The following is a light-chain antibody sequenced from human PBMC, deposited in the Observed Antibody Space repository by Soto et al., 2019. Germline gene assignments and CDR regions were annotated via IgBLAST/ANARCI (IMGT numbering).Light chain of an antibody. Sequence: DIVMTQSPLSLPVTPGEPASISCRSSQSLLHSNGYNYLDWYLQKPGQSPQLLIYLGSNRASGVPDRFSGSGSGTDFTLKISRVEAEDVGVYYCMQALQTHRGTFGQGTKVDSK. CDR1: QSLLHSNGYNY. CDR3: MQALQTHRGT. CDR2: LGS. V-gene: IGKV2-28*01. J-gene: IGKJ2*02.